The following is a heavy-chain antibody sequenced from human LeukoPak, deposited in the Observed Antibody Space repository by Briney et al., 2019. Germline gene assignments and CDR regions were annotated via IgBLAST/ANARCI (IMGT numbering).Heavy chain of an antibody. Sequence: SETLSLTCTVSGGSISSYYWSWIRPPPGKGLEWIGYIYYSGSTNYNPSLKSRVTISVDTSKNQFSLKLSSVTAADTAVYYCARRSSLRTGFDYWGQGTLVTVSS. CDR3: ARRSSLRTGFDY. J-gene: IGHJ4*02. D-gene: IGHD2-8*02. CDR1: GGSISSYY. V-gene: IGHV4-59*08. CDR2: IYYSGST.